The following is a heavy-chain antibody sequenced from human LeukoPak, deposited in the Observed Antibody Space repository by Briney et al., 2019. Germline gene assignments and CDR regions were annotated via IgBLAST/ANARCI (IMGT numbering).Heavy chain of an antibody. Sequence: GGSLRLSCAVSGLTFNNYAMSWVRQAPGKGLEWVSVIYSGGSTYYADSVKGRFTISRDNSKNTLYLQMNSLRAEDTAVYYCARELEGSSGYDYWGQGTLVTVSS. J-gene: IGHJ4*02. D-gene: IGHD6-19*01. V-gene: IGHV3-53*01. CDR2: IYSGGST. CDR3: ARELEGSSGYDY. CDR1: GLTFNNYA.